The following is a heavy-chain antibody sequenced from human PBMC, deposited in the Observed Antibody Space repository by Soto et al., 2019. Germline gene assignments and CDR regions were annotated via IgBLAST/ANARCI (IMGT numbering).Heavy chain of an antibody. Sequence: SETLSLTCTVSGGSISSSSYYWGWIRQPPGKGLEWIGSIYYSGSTYYNPSLKSRVTISVDTSKSQFSLKVSSVTAADTAVYYCAIDWNDYGSGSYRWFDPWGQGTLVTVS. D-gene: IGHD3-10*01. V-gene: IGHV4-39*01. J-gene: IGHJ5*02. CDR3: AIDWNDYGSGSYRWFDP. CDR2: IYYSGST. CDR1: GGSISSSSYY.